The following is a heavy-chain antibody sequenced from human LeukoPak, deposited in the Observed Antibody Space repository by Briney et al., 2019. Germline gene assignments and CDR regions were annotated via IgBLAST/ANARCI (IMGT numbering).Heavy chain of an antibody. D-gene: IGHD6-13*01. CDR3: ARVRGQLRAYYYYGMDV. CDR1: GGSISSSSYY. J-gene: IGHJ6*02. CDR2: IYYSGST. Sequence: PSGTLSLTCTVSGGSISSSSYYWGWIRQPPGKGLEWIGSIYYSGSTYYNPSLKSRVTISVDTSKNQFSLKLSSVTAADTAVYYCARVRGQLRAYYYYGMDVWGQGTTVTVSS. V-gene: IGHV4-39*01.